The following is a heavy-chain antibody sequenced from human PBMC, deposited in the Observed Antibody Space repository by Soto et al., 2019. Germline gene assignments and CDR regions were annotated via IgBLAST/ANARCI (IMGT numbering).Heavy chain of an antibody. Sequence: QVQLVESGGGVVQPGRSLRLSCVAYGFTFSSYGMHWVRQAPGKGLAWVAIISYDGSNTYYADSVKGQFTISRDNSKNTLYLQMNSLIAEDTSVYYCAKEGGLSGSYYISSAYYFDYWGQGTLVTVSS. D-gene: IGHD1-26*01. CDR3: AKEGGLSGSYYISSAYYFDY. CDR2: ISYDGSNT. V-gene: IGHV3-30*18. J-gene: IGHJ4*02. CDR1: GFTFSSYG.